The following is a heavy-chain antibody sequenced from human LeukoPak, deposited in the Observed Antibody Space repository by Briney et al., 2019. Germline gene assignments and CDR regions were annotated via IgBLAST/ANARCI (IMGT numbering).Heavy chain of an antibody. CDR2: IYSSGST. D-gene: IGHD5-24*01. Sequence: PSETLSLTCTVSGGSISSSGYYWGWIRQSPGKGLEWIGSIYSSGSTYYTPSLQSRLIMSVDTSKNQFSLKLSSVTAADTAVYYCAREGMATIEVGASPKTYYYYYYMDVWGKGTTVTISS. V-gene: IGHV4-39*07. CDR3: AREGMATIEVGASPKTYYYYYYMDV. CDR1: GGSISSSGYY. J-gene: IGHJ6*03.